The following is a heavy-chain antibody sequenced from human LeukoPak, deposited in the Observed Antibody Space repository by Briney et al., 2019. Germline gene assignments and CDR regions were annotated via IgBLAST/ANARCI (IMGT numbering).Heavy chain of an antibody. CDR3: ARDSGYDSDAFAI. CDR1: GGSISTYY. D-gene: IGHD5-12*01. V-gene: IGHV4-59*01. CDR2: VFYSGNT. Sequence: SETLSLTCTVSGGSISTYYWSWIRQPPGRGLEWIGYVFYSGNTRYNPSLKSRVSISIDTSKNQFSLKLSSVTAADTAVYYCARDSGYDSDAFAIWGQGTLVTVSS. J-gene: IGHJ1*01.